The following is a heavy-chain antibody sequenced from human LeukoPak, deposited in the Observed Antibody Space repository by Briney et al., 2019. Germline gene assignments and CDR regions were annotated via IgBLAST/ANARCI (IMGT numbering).Heavy chain of an antibody. J-gene: IGHJ5*02. CDR2: IYSGGST. CDR3: ARDREASWFDP. Sequence: GGSLRLSCAASGFTVSSNYMSWVRQAPGKGLEWVSAIYSGGSTYYADSVKGRFTISRDNSKNTLYLQMNSLRAEDTAVYYCARDREASWFDPWGQGTLVTVSS. CDR1: GFTVSSNY. V-gene: IGHV3-53*01.